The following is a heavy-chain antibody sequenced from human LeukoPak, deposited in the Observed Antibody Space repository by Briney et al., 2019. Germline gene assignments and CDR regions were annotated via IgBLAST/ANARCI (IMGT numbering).Heavy chain of an antibody. V-gene: IGHV3-9*01. CDR2: ISWNSGSI. D-gene: IGHD6-13*01. Sequence: GGSLRLSCAASGFTFDDYAMHWVRQAPGKGLEWVSGISWNSGSIGYADSVKGRFTISRDNAKNSLYLQMNSLRAEDTALYYCAKDIAAVGGYFDYWGQGTLVTVSS. CDR1: GFTFDDYA. CDR3: AKDIAAVGGYFDY. J-gene: IGHJ4*02.